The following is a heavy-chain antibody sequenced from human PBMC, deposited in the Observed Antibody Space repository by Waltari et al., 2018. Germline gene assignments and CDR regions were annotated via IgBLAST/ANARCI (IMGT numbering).Heavy chain of an antibody. CDR1: GYTFTGYY. CDR2: IHPNSGGP. D-gene: IGHD5-18*01. CDR3: ARGEVDSYGFAFDY. J-gene: IGHJ4*02. V-gene: IGHV1-2*02. Sequence: QVQLVQSGAEVKKPGASVKVSCKASGYTFTGYYMHWVRQAPGQGPEWMGWIHPNSGGPNYAQKFQGRVNMTRDTSISTAYMELSRLGSDDTALYYCARGEVDSYGFAFDYWGQGTLVTVSS.